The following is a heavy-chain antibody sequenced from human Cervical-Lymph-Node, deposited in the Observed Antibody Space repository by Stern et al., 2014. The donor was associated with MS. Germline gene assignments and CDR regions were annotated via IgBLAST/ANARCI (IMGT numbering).Heavy chain of an antibody. CDR2: IWYDGNNK. CDR3: ARSGAVTTNYYGVDV. V-gene: IGHV3-33*01. J-gene: IGHJ6*02. CDR1: GFTFSSFG. Sequence: VQLVESGGGVVQPGRSLRLSCAASGFTFSSFGMYWVRQAPGKGLEWVAVIWYDGNNKHYADSVKGRFTISRDNSKNTLYLQMNSLRAEDTAVYYCARSGAVTTNYYGVDVWGQGTTVTVSS. D-gene: IGHD4-17*01.